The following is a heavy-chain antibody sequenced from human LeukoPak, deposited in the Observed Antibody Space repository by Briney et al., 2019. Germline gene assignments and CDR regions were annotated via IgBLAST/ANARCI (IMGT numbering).Heavy chain of an antibody. D-gene: IGHD2/OR15-2a*01. V-gene: IGHV1-24*01. J-gene: IGHJ4*02. CDR3: AIGADYCFPN. Sequence: ASVKVSCKVSGYTLTELSMHWVRQAPGKGLEWMGGFDPEDGETIYAQKFQGRVTMTEDTSTDTAYMELSSLRPEDTALYFCAIGADYCFPNWGQGTLVTVSS. CDR2: FDPEDGET. CDR1: GYTLTELS.